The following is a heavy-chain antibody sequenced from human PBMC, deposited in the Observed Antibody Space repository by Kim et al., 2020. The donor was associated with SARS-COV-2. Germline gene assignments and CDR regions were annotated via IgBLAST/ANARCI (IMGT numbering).Heavy chain of an antibody. J-gene: IGHJ4*02. D-gene: IGHD6-25*01. V-gene: IGHV1-69*13. CDR3: ARHIRSAATIFDY. CDR1: GGTFSSYA. CDR2: IIPIFGTA. Sequence: SVKVSCKASGGTFSSYAISWVRQAPGQGLEWMGGIIPIFGTANYAQKFQGRVTIPADESTSTAYMELSSLRSEDTAVYYCARHIRSAATIFDYWGQGTLVTVYS.